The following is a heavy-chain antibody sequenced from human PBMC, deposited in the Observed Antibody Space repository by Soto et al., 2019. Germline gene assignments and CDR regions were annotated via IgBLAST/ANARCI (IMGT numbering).Heavy chain of an antibody. J-gene: IGHJ4*02. CDR3: ARGIAALFDY. CDR2: IYYSGST. D-gene: IGHD6-13*01. V-gene: IGHV4-39*01. CDR1: GGSISSSSYY. Sequence: PSETLSLTCTVSGGSISSSSYYWGWIRQPPGKGLEWIGSIYYSGSTYYNPSLKSRVTISVDTSKNQFSLKLSSVTAADTAVYYCARGIAALFDYWGQGTLVTVSS.